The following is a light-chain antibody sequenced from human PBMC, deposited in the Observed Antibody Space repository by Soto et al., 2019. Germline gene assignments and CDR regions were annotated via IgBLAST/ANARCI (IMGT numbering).Light chain of an antibody. CDR3: QQLTSNPLT. Sequence: DIQLTQSPSFLSASVGDRVTITCRVSQGITNYLAWYQQKPGKAPNLLIYAASTLQGGVPSRFSGSGSGTDFTLTISSLRPEDFATYYCQQLTSNPLTFGGGTKVEIK. J-gene: IGKJ4*01. CDR2: AAS. CDR1: QGITNY. V-gene: IGKV1-9*01.